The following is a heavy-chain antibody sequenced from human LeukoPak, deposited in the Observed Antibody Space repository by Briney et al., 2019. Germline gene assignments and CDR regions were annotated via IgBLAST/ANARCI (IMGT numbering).Heavy chain of an antibody. J-gene: IGHJ4*02. CDR1: GYTFTSYA. V-gene: IGHV1-3*01. CDR2: INAGNGNT. Sequence: ASVKVSCKASGYTFTSYAMHWVRQALGQRLEWMGWINAGNGNTKYSQKFQGRVTITRDTSASTAYMELSSLRSEDTAVYYCARGFSSSPRREYYFDYWGQGTLVTVSS. D-gene: IGHD6-6*01. CDR3: ARGFSSSPRREYYFDY.